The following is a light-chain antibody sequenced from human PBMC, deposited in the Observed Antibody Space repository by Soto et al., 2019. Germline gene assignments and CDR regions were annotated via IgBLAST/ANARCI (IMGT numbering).Light chain of an antibody. V-gene: IGKV1-5*01. CDR3: QHYKMYSPWT. CDR1: QSITTW. J-gene: IGKJ1*01. CDR2: DVY. Sequence: DLQMTQSPSTVSSSLGDSVTITCRDSQSITTWLAWYQQRPGKAPKLLIYDVYSLQSGVPSRFRGSGSGTEFTLTISSLQPDDFATYYCQHYKMYSPWTCGQGTKVDIK.